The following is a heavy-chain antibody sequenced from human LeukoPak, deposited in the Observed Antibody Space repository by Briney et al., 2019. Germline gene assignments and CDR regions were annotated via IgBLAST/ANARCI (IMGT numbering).Heavy chain of an antibody. Sequence: SETLSLTCAVYGGSFSGYYWSWIRQPPGKGLEWIGEINHSGSTNYNPSLKSQVTISVDTSKNQFSLKLSSVTAADTAVYYCARVKRSGGFYFDYWGQGTLVTVSS. CDR1: GGSFSGYY. V-gene: IGHV4-34*01. CDR3: ARVKRSGGFYFDY. J-gene: IGHJ4*02. CDR2: INHSGST. D-gene: IGHD1-26*01.